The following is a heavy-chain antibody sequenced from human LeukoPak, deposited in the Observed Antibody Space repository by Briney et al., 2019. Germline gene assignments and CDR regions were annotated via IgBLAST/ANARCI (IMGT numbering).Heavy chain of an antibody. Sequence: GGSLRLSCAASGFTFSNYWMGWVRQAPGKGLEWVANIRQDGSDKYYMESVKGRFTISRDNANSSLYLQMNSLRAEDTAVYYCARDLFLSGIPAAGVFDYWGQGTLVTVSS. D-gene: IGHD6-25*01. CDR1: GFTFSNYW. V-gene: IGHV3-7*01. CDR3: ARDLFLSGIPAAGVFDY. J-gene: IGHJ4*02. CDR2: IRQDGSDK.